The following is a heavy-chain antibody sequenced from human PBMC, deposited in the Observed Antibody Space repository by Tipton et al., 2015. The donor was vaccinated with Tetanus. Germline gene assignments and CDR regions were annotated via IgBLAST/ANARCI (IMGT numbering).Heavy chain of an antibody. Sequence: SLRLSCAASGFTFSSFGMTWVRQAPGKGPEWVSLITGGGDSTYYADSVKGRFTVSRDNSKNTLYLQMNSLRAGDTAVYFCAKTGGQAYAVYHLDPWGQGTQVTVSS. CDR3: AKTGGQAYAVYHLDP. CDR1: GFTFSSFG. J-gene: IGHJ5*02. V-gene: IGHV3-23*01. CDR2: ITGGGDST. D-gene: IGHD1-1*01.